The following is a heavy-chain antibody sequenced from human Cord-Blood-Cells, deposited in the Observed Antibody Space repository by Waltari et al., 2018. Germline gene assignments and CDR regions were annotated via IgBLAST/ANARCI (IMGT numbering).Heavy chain of an antibody. CDR3: ARSRGYSYGDAFDI. Sequence: QLQLQESGPGLVKHSETLSLTCTVSGGSISSSSYYWGWIRQPPGKGLEWIGSIYYSGSTYYNPSLKSRVTISVDTSKNQFSLKLSSVTAADTAVYYCARSRGYSYGDAFDIWGQGTMVTVSS. V-gene: IGHV4-39*01. CDR2: IYYSGST. J-gene: IGHJ3*02. D-gene: IGHD5-18*01. CDR1: GGSISSSSYY.